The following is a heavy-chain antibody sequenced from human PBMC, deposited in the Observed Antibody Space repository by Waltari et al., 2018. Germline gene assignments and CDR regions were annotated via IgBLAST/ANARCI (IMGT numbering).Heavy chain of an antibody. CDR2: ISWDGGST. Sequence: EVQLVESGGVVVQPGGYLRLSCAASGFTFDDYTMHWVRQAPGKGLEWVSLISWDGGSTYYADSVKGRFTISRDNSKNSLYPQMNSLRTEDTALYYCAKDIAPDTGFLEWLPMDVWGKGTTVTVSS. J-gene: IGHJ6*03. CDR1: GFTFDDYT. CDR3: AKDIAPDTGFLEWLPMDV. D-gene: IGHD3-3*01. V-gene: IGHV3-43*01.